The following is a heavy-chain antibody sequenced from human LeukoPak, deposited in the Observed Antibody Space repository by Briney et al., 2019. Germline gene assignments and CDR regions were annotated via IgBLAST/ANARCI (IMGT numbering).Heavy chain of an antibody. CDR2: LWPADSDT. CDR3: ARQCCGGYYSMDV. J-gene: IGHJ6*03. Sequence: GESLKISCKGSGYSFTSYWIGWVRQMPGKGLEWMGILWPADSDTRYSPSFQGQVTISADKSISTAYLQWGSLKASDTAIYYCARQCCGGYYSMDVWGKGTTVTVSS. V-gene: IGHV5-51*01. CDR1: GYSFTSYW. D-gene: IGHD3-16*01.